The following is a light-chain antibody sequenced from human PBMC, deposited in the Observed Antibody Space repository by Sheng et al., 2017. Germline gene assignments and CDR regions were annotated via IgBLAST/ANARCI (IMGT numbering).Light chain of an antibody. J-gene: IGLJ3*02. Sequence: QTVVTQEPSLTVSPGGAVTLTCASSTGAVTSGYYPTWFQQKPGQAPRALIYNAGNKYSWTPARFLRLPPWGQSCLTMSGVQPEDEAEYYCLLQYGSTSVFGGGTKLTVL. CDR2: NAG. CDR3: LLQYGSTSV. CDR1: TGAVTSGYY. V-gene: IGLV7-43*01.